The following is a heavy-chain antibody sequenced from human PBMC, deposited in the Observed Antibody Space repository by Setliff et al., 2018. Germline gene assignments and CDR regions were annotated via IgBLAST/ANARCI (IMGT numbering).Heavy chain of an antibody. V-gene: IGHV3-23*01. Sequence: GGSLRLSCAASGFTFDDYGMSWVRRAPGKGLEWVSAISGSGGSTYYADSVKGRFTISRDNSKNTLYLQMNSLRAEDTAVYYCAKEGMSRYYDSSGYYYVYYFDYWGQGTLVTVSS. D-gene: IGHD3-22*01. CDR1: GFTFDDYG. CDR2: ISGSGGST. CDR3: AKEGMSRYYDSSGYYYVYYFDY. J-gene: IGHJ4*02.